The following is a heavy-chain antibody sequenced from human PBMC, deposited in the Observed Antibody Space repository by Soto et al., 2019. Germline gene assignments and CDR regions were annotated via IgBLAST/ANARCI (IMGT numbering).Heavy chain of an antibody. CDR2: ISAYNGNT. V-gene: IGHV1-18*01. Sequence: QVQLVQSGAEVKKPGASVKISCKASGYTFTNHGVSWVRQAPGQGLEWMAWISAYNGNTNYAQKLQGRVTLTTDTSTSTAYMELRGLRSDDTAVYYCARDGADHVSYFLHWGQGTLVTVSS. CDR1: GYTFTNHG. CDR3: ARDGADHVSYFLH. J-gene: IGHJ1*01. D-gene: IGHD1-26*01.